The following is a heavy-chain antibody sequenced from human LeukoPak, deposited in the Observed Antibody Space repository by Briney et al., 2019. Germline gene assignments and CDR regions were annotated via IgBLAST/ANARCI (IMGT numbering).Heavy chain of an antibody. CDR3: ASAPVVGNAEAF. V-gene: IGHV3-23*01. CDR2: ISGSGSST. D-gene: IGHD1-26*01. Sequence: GGSLRLSCAASGFTFSSYAMSWVRQAPGKGLEWVSVISGSGSSTYADAVKGRFTISRDNSKNTLYLQVTSLRVEDTAVYFCASAPVVGNAEAFWGQGTLVTVSS. CDR1: GFTFSSYA. J-gene: IGHJ4*02.